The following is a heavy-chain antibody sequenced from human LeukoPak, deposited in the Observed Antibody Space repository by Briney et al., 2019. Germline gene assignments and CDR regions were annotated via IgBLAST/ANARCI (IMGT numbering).Heavy chain of an antibody. V-gene: IGHV3-21*01. D-gene: IGHD2-15*01. CDR3: ARKTPRFGDYDY. J-gene: IGHJ4*02. CDR1: GFTFSSYS. CDR2: ISSSSSYI. Sequence: PGGSLRLSCAASGFTFSSYSMNWVRQAPGKGLEWVSSISSSSSYIYYADSVKGRFTISRDNAKNSLYLQMNSLRAEDTAVYYCARKTPRFGDYDYWGQGTLVTVSS.